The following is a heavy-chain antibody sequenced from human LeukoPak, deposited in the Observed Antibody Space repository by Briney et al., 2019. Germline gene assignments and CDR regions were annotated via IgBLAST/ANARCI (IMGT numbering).Heavy chain of an antibody. CDR3: ARAVNRAFDI. D-gene: IGHD2/OR15-2a*01. CDR2: MYSGGSP. Sequence: PSETLSLTCTVSSASISSSYWSWIRQPAGKGLEWIGRMYSGGSPNYNPSLKSRVTMSEDTSKNQFSLKLSSVTAADTAVYYCARAVNRAFDIWGQGTMVTVS. V-gene: IGHV4-4*07. J-gene: IGHJ3*02. CDR1: SASISSSY.